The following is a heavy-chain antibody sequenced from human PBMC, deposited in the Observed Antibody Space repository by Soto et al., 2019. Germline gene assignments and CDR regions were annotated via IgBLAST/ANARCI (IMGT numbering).Heavy chain of an antibody. Sequence: GGSLRLSCEASGFTFSNFWMSWVRQAPGKGLEWVANIKQDGSEKKYVDSVKGRFIISRDNAKNSLSLQMNSLRAEDKAVYYCATNTVTKVDDYWGQGARVTVSS. CDR1: GFTFSNFW. CDR3: ATNTVTKVDDY. V-gene: IGHV3-7*03. J-gene: IGHJ4*02. CDR2: IKQDGSEK. D-gene: IGHD4-17*01.